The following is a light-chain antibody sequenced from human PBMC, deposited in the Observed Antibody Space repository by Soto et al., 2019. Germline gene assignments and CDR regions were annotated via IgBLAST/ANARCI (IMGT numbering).Light chain of an antibody. CDR3: QQYGNSGVT. CDR1: QSVSSY. Sequence: IMLTQSPATLSLSPGERATLSCRASQSVSSYLAWYQQKPGQAPRLLIYASSNRATGIPDRFSGSASGTDFTLTISRLEPEDFAVYYCQQYGNSGVTFGPGTKVDIK. V-gene: IGKV3-20*01. J-gene: IGKJ3*01. CDR2: ASS.